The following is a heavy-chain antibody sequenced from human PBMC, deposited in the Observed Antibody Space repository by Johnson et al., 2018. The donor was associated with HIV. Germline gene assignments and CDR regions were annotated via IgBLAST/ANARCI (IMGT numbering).Heavy chain of an antibody. V-gene: IGHV3-30*04. CDR1: KFTFKTYT. D-gene: IGHD6-19*01. CDR2: ISYDGNNN. CDR3: ARNGDEVAGDAFDI. Sequence: QVQLVESGGGVVQPGRSLRLSCAASKFTFKTYTMHWVRQAPGKGLEWVALISYDGNNNYYADSVKGRFTISRDNSKNTLYLQMNSLRAEDTAVYYCARNGDEVAGDAFDIWGQGTMVTVSS. J-gene: IGHJ3*02.